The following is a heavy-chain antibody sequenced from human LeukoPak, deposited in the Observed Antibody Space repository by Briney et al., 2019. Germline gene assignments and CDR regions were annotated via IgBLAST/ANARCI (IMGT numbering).Heavy chain of an antibody. Sequence: GASVKVSCKASGYTFTGYYMHWVRQAPGQGLEWMGWINPNSGGTNYAQKFQGRVTMTRDTSNSTAYMELSRLRSDDTAVYYCAGDLNIVVVPAPARFDPWGQGTLVTVSS. CDR1: GYTFTGYY. CDR2: INPNSGGT. V-gene: IGHV1-2*02. J-gene: IGHJ5*02. D-gene: IGHD2-2*01. CDR3: AGDLNIVVVPAPARFDP.